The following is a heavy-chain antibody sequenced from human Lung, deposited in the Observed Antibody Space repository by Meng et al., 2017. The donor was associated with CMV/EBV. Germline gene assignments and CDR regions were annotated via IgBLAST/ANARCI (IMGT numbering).Heavy chain of an antibody. V-gene: IGHV4-59*01. CDR1: GGSISSYY. Sequence: SXTXSLXCTVSGGSISSYYWSWIRQPPGKGLELIGYIYYSGSTNYNPSLKTRVTISVDTSKNQFSLKLSAVTAADSAVYCCASDNPNYGIDYWDQGTLVNGAS. CDR2: IYYSGST. CDR3: ASDNPNYGIDY. J-gene: IGHJ4*02. D-gene: IGHD3-16*01.